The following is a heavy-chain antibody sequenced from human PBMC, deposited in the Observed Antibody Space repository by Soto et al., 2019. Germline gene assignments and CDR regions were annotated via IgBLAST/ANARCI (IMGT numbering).Heavy chain of an antibody. D-gene: IGHD3-10*01. CDR2: IYHSGST. Sequence: SETLSLTCAVSGGSISSGDYSWSWIRQPPGKGLEWIGYIYHSGSTYYNPSLKSRVTISVDRSKNQFSLKLSSVTAADTAVYYCARRWGEGRVDYWGQEPWSPSPQ. CDR1: GGSISSGDYS. J-gene: IGHJ4*01. CDR3: ARRWGEGRVDY. V-gene: IGHV4-30-2*01.